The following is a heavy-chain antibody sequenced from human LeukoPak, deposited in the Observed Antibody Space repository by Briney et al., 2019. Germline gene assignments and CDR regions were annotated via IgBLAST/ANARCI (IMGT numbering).Heavy chain of an antibody. CDR1: GYTLTELS. V-gene: IGHV1-24*01. CDR3: ATEAGRWIGGRMVRGVILYYYYGMDV. J-gene: IGHJ6*02. Sequence: ASVKVSCKVSGYTLTELSMHWVRQAPGKGLEWMGGFDPEDGETIYAQKFQGRVTMTEDTSTDTAYMELSSLRSEDTAVYYCATEAGRWIGGRMVRGVILYYYYGMDVWGQGTTVTVSS. D-gene: IGHD3-10*01. CDR2: FDPEDGET.